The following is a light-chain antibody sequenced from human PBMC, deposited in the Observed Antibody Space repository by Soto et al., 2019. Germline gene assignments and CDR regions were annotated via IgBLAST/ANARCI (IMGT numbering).Light chain of an antibody. CDR2: KDS. V-gene: IGLV3-25*03. Sequence: SYELTQPPSVSVSPGQTARITCSGDALPKQYAYWYQQKPGQAPVLVIYKDSERPSGIPERFSGSSSGTTVTLTISGVQAEDGADYYCQSADSSGTYSVVFGGGTKLTVL. CDR1: ALPKQY. J-gene: IGLJ2*01. CDR3: QSADSSGTYSVV.